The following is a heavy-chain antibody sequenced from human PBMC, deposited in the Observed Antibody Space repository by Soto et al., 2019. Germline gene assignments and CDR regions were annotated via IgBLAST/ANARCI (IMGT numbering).Heavy chain of an antibody. J-gene: IGHJ5*02. CDR2: ISHSGTSK. V-gene: IGHV3-30*03. D-gene: IGHD6-19*01. CDR3: ATDWGSSGWFNWFNP. Sequence: QVQLVESGGGVVQPGESLQVACAASGFTVATTGMHWVRQAPGKGLEWVAMISHSGTSKVYIDSVQGRFTISRDNARNNLYLQMSSLRPEDTAIYYCATDWGSSGWFNWFNPWGQGVLVTVSS. CDR1: GFTVATTG.